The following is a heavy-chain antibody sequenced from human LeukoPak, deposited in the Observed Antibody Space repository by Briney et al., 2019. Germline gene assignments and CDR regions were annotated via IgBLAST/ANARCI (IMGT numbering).Heavy chain of an antibody. J-gene: IGHJ4*02. CDR1: RFTFTSSV. CDR2: VGSTGGTT. Sequence: GGSLRLSCVASRFTFTSSVMTWVRQAPGKGLEWVSVVGSTGGTTYYADSVKGRFTISRDNAKNTMILQMNNLRVEDTAVYYCAAVPGIIIAGYFASWGRGTLVAVSA. V-gene: IGHV3-23*01. CDR3: AAVPGIIIAGYFAS. D-gene: IGHD3-10*02.